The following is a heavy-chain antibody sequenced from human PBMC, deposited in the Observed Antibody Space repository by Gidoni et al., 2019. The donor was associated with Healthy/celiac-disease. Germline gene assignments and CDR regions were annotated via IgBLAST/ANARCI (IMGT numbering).Heavy chain of an antibody. CDR3: ARDPGDIVVVPAAPYFDY. V-gene: IGHV3-21*01. J-gene: IGHJ4*02. Sequence: EVQLVESGGGLVKPGGSLRLSCAASGFPFISYSMNWVRQAPGKGLEWVSSIRSSSSDRYYADSVKGRFTSSRDNAKNSLYLQMNSLRAEDTAVYYCARDPGDIVVVPAAPYFDYWGQGTLVTVSS. CDR2: IRSSSSDR. CDR1: GFPFISYS. D-gene: IGHD2-2*01.